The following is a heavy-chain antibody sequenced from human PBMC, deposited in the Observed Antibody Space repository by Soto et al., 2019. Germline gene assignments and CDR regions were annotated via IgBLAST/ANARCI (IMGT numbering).Heavy chain of an antibody. CDR1: GFTFSSYA. J-gene: IGHJ6*02. CDR3: AKDNIRSGPYYYYGMDV. Sequence: PGGSLRLSCAASGFTFSSYAMNWVRQATGKGLEWVSAISGSAATTHFADSVKGRFTISRDNSKNTLYLQMSSLGAGDTAVYYCAKDNIRSGPYYYYGMDVWGQGTTVTVSS. D-gene: IGHD3-3*01. V-gene: IGHV3-23*01. CDR2: ISGSAATT.